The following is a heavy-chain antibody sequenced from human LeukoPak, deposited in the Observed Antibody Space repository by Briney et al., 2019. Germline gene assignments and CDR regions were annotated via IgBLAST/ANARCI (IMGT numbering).Heavy chain of an antibody. Sequence: GGSLRLSCAASGFTFSSYEMNWVRQAPGKGLEWVSYISSSGSTIHYADSVKGRFTISRDNAKNSLYLQMNSLRAEDTAVYYCARTYYYDSSGYHWGDFDYWGQGTLVTVSS. D-gene: IGHD3-22*01. J-gene: IGHJ4*02. V-gene: IGHV3-48*03. CDR2: ISSSGSTI. CDR3: ARTYYYDSSGYHWGDFDY. CDR1: GFTFSSYE.